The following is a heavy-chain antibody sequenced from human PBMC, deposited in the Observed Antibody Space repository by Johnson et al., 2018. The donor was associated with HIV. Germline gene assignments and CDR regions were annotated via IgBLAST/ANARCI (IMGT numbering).Heavy chain of an antibody. CDR2: ISWNSGHI. Sequence: VQLVESGGGLVQPGGSLRLSCAASGFTFDDYVMHWVRQAPGKGLAWVSGISWNSGHIGYADSVKGRFTISRDNAKNSLYLQMNGLKTEDTAVYYCTTMSALWFGDLHVFGDGFDIWGQGTMVTVSS. J-gene: IGHJ3*02. CDR3: TTMSALWFGDLHVFGDGFDI. V-gene: IGHV3-9*01. CDR1: GFTFDDYV. D-gene: IGHD3-10*01.